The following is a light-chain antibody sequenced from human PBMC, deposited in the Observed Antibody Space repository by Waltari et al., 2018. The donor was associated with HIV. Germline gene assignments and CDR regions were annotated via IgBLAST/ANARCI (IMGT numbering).Light chain of an antibody. CDR1: APPKKY. Sequence: SYDLTQTPSVSVSPGQPARINCSRSAPPKKYSTWYRQKAGLAPMLLINKDNERPSGIPERISGFGSGTGVTLTITDVQAEDEGDYFCQSTDYDGTWVFGGGTKLTVL. CDR3: QSTDYDGTWV. J-gene: IGLJ3*02. V-gene: IGLV3-25*03. CDR2: KDN.